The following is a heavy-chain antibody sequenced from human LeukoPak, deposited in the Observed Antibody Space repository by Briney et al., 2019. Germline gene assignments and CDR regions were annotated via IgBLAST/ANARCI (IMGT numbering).Heavy chain of an antibody. J-gene: IGHJ3*02. Sequence: KSSETLSLTCAVYGGSFSGYYWSWIRQPPGKGLEWIGEINHSGSTNYNPSLKSRVTISVDTSKNQFSLKLSSVTAADTAVYYCATSGDYYDSSGPTRGWTRVDIWGQGTMVTVSS. D-gene: IGHD3-22*01. CDR2: INHSGST. CDR3: ATSGDYYDSSGPTRGWTRVDI. V-gene: IGHV4-34*01. CDR1: GGSFSGYY.